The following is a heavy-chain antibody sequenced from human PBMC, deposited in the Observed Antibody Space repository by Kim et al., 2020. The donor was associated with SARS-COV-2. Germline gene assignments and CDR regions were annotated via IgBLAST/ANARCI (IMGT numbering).Heavy chain of an antibody. J-gene: IGHJ4*02. V-gene: IGHV3-23*01. CDR1: GFTFTSFA. CDR2: FGVTGINT. Sequence: GGSLRLSCAASGFTFTSFAMSWVRQAPGKGLEWVSTFGVTGINTHYADSVKGRFTISRDTSKGTVYLQMNSLRAEDTAVYYCAKGGGGSYYDYWGQGTRV. CDR3: AKGGGGSYYDY. D-gene: IGHD1-26*01.